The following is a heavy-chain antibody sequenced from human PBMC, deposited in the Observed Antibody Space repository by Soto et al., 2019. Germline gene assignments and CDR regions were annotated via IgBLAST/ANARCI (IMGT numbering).Heavy chain of an antibody. CDR1: GFTFSRHW. V-gene: IGHV3-74*01. Sequence: EGYLRLSCAASGFTFSRHWMHWVRQAPGKRLSWVSHIGPDGSRTRDTDSVMGRFIISRDNARNTLYLQMNSLRDDHTAVYYCVSYQNWDYDYWGQGIRVTVSS. CDR2: IGPDGSRT. J-gene: IGHJ4*02. CDR3: VSYQNWDYDY. D-gene: IGHD7-27*01.